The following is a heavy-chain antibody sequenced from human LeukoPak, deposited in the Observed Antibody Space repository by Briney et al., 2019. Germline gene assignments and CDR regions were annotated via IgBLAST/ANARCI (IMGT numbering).Heavy chain of an antibody. CDR3: AREASGNYHVFDS. Sequence: PGGSLRLSCAASGFTVSSNYMSWVRQAPGKGLEWVSYITNTGRSTNYADTVKGRFTISRDNAKRSVYLEMTDLRAEDTAVYYCAREASGNYHVFDSWGQGTLVTVSS. CDR1: GFTVSSNY. J-gene: IGHJ4*02. CDR2: ITNTGRST. V-gene: IGHV3-11*04. D-gene: IGHD6-19*01.